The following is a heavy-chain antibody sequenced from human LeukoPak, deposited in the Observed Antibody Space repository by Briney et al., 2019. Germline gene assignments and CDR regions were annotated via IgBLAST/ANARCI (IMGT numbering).Heavy chain of an antibody. J-gene: IGHJ4*02. CDR1: GGSFSGYY. D-gene: IGHD6-6*01. Sequence: PSETLSLTCAVYGGSFSGYYWSWIRQPPGKGLEWIGEINHSGSTNYNPSLKSRVTMSVDTSKNQFSLKLSSVTAADTAVYYCARAPSIAARLPDYWGQGTLVTVSS. CDR3: ARAPSIAARLPDY. CDR2: INHSGST. V-gene: IGHV4-34*01.